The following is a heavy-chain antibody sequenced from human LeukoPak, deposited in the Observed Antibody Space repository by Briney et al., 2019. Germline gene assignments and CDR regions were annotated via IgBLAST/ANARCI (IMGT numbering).Heavy chain of an antibody. Sequence: SETLSLTCAVYGGSFSGYYWSWIRQPPGKGLEWIGEINHSGSTNYNPSLKSRVTISVDTSKNQFSLKLSSVTATDTAVYYCARRRYDYVWGSYCYQYFDYWGQGTLVTVSS. J-gene: IGHJ4*02. CDR1: GGSFSGYY. V-gene: IGHV4-34*01. D-gene: IGHD3-16*01. CDR3: ARRRYDYVWGSYCYQYFDY. CDR2: INHSGST.